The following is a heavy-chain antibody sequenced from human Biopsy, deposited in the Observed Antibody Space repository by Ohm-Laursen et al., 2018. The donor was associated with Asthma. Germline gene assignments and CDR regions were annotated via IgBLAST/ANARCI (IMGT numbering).Heavy chain of an antibody. CDR2: VNTGNGDT. J-gene: IGHJ3*01. D-gene: IGHD3-9*01. CDR1: GYNFISFA. Sequence: SVKVSCKVSGYNFISFAIHWVRQAPGQRLEWMGWVNTGNGDTKYAQKFQGRVTITRDTSASTAYMELRSLRSEDTATYYCARTYYDFLTGQVKDVFGVWGQGTMVTVSS. CDR3: ARTYYDFLTGQVKDVFGV. V-gene: IGHV1-3*04.